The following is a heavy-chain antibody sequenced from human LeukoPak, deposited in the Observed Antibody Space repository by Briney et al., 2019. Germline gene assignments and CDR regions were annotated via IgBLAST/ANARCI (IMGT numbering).Heavy chain of an antibody. Sequence: GGSLRLSCAASGFTFSSYSMNWVRQAPGEGLEWVSSISSSSSSYIYYADSVKGRFTISRDNAKNSLYLQMNSLRAEDTAVYYCAREGAYSSSLKGFDPWGQGTLVTVSS. V-gene: IGHV3-21*01. J-gene: IGHJ5*02. CDR2: ISSSSSSYI. CDR3: AREGAYSSSLKGFDP. D-gene: IGHD6-6*01. CDR1: GFTFSSYS.